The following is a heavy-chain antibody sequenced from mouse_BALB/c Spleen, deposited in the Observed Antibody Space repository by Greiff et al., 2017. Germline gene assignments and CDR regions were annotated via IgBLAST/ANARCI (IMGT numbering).Heavy chain of an antibody. CDR2: ISDGGSYT. Sequence: EVKLMESGGGLVKPGGSLKLSCAASGFTFSDYYMYWVRQTPEKRLEWVATISDGGSYTYYPDSVKGRFTISRDNAKNNLYLQMSSLKSEDTAMYYCARGSIVATGYFDYWGQGTTLTVSS. V-gene: IGHV5-4*02. CDR3: ARGSIVATGYFDY. CDR1: GFTFSDYY. D-gene: IGHD1-1*01. J-gene: IGHJ2*01.